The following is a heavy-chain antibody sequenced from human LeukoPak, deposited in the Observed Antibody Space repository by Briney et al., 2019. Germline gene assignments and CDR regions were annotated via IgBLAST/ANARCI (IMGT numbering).Heavy chain of an antibody. CDR1: GGTFSSYA. D-gene: IGHD3-16*02. CDR2: IIPIIGTA. J-gene: IGHJ5*02. Sequence: SVKVSCKASGGTFSSYAISWVRQAPGQGLEWMGGIIPIIGTANYAQKFQGRVTITADESTSTAYMELSSLRSEDTAVYYCARGPRRIVRFDPWGQGTLVTVSS. V-gene: IGHV1-69*01. CDR3: ARGPRRIVRFDP.